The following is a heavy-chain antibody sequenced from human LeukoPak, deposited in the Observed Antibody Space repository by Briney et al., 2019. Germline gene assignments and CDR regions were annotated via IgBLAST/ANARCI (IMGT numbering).Heavy chain of an antibody. V-gene: IGHV3-9*01. CDR1: GFTFDDYA. D-gene: IGHD6-6*01. J-gene: IGHJ4*02. CDR3: AKDSYSSSSGRSDY. CDR2: ISWNSGSI. Sequence: PGGSLRLSCAASGFTFDDYAMHWVRQAPGKGLEWVSGISWNSGSIGYADSAKGRFTISRDNAKNSLYLQMNSLRAEDTALYYCAKDSYSSSSGRSDYWGQGTLVTVSS.